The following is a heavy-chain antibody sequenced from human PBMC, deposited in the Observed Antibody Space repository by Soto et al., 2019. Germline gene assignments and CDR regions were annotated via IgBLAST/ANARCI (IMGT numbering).Heavy chain of an antibody. D-gene: IGHD6-13*01. CDR2: ISYDGSDK. V-gene: IGHV3-30*18. J-gene: IGHJ4*02. CDR3: AKDALSGTWSALFDY. Sequence: GGSLRLSCAASGFTFRSYGMHWVRQSPGKGLEWVAVISYDGSDKYYADSVKGRFSISRDNSKNTLFLQMNSLRAEDTAIYYCAKDALSGTWSALFDYWGQGTLVTVSS. CDR1: GFTFRSYG.